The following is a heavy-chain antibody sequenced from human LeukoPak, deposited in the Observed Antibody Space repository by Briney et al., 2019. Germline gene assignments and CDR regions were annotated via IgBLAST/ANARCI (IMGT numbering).Heavy chain of an antibody. J-gene: IGHJ4*02. D-gene: IGHD6-19*01. CDR3: ARFETVAAKPFEY. V-gene: IGHV3-21*01. CDR1: GFAFSSYS. Sequence: KPGGSLRLSCAASGFAFSSYSMNWVRQAPGKGLEWVSSISSDSRYIFYAEPVKGRFTISRDNAENSLYLQMNSLRVEDTAVYYCARFETVAAKPFEYWGQGTLVTVSS. CDR2: ISSDSRYI.